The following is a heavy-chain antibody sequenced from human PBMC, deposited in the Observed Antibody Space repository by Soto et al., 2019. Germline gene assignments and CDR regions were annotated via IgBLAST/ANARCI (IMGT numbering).Heavy chain of an antibody. J-gene: IGHJ6*02. CDR2: IYYSGST. CDR1: GGSISSYY. CDR3: ARDEYYYGSGSYSYGMDV. V-gene: IGHV4-59*01. Sequence: QVQLQESGPGLVKPSETLSLTCTVSGGSISSYYWSWIRQPPGKGLEWIGYIYYSGSTNYNPSLKSRVTIAVDTSKHQFSLKLSSVTAADTAVYYCARDEYYYGSGSYSYGMDVWGQGTTVTVSS. D-gene: IGHD3-10*01.